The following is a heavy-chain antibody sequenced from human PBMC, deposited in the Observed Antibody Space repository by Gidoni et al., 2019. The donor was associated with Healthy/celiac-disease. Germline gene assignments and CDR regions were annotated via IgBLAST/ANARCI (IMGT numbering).Heavy chain of an antibody. D-gene: IGHD4-17*01. V-gene: IGHV4-39*07. Sequence: QLQLQESGPGLVKPSETLSLTCTVSGGSISSSSYYWGWIRQPPGKGLEWIGIIYYSGSTYYNPSLKSRVTISVDTSKNQFSLKLSSVTAADTAVYYCARYGDYGDYVEAFDIWGQGTMVTVSS. J-gene: IGHJ3*02. CDR2: IYYSGST. CDR3: ARYGDYGDYVEAFDI. CDR1: GGSISSSSYY.